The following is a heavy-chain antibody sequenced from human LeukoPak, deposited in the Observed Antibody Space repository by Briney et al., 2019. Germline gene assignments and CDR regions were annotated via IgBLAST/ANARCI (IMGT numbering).Heavy chain of an antibody. Sequence: GGSLRLSCAASGFTFSSYSMNWVRQAPGKGLEWVSSISSSSSYIYYADSVKGRFTISRDNAKNSLYLQMNSLRAEDTAVYYCARGAVAGTWPGAFDIWGQGTMVTVSS. CDR3: ARGAVAGTWPGAFDI. CDR2: ISSSSSYI. V-gene: IGHV3-21*01. CDR1: GFTFSSYS. D-gene: IGHD6-19*01. J-gene: IGHJ3*02.